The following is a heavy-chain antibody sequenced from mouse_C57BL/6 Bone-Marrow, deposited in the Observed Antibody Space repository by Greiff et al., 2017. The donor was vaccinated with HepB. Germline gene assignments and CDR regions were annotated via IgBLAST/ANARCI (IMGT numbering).Heavy chain of an antibody. CDR1: GYAFSSSW. CDR2: IYPGDGDT. V-gene: IGHV1-82*01. Sequence: LQESGPELVKPGASVKISCTASGYAFSSSWMNWVMQRPGKGLEWIGRIYPGDGDTNYNGTIKGKATLTAGKSSSTAYMQLSSLTSEDSAGYCCARSGGYYYGRSSSDCAMDYWGQGTSVTVSS. J-gene: IGHJ4*01. D-gene: IGHD1-1*01. CDR3: ARSGGYYYGRSSSDCAMDY.